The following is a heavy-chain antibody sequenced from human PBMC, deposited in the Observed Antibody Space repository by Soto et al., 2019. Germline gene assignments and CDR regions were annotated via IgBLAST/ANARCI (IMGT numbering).Heavy chain of an antibody. J-gene: IGHJ6*03. CDR3: ARDLHNDYYYYYMDV. V-gene: IGHV1-8*01. Sequence: QVQLVQSGAEVKKPGASVKVSCKASGYTFTSYDINWVRQATGQGLEWMGWMNHNSGNTGYAQKFQGRVTMTRNTSISTAYMELSSLRSEDTAVYYCARDLHNDYYYYYMDVWGKGTTVTVSS. CDR1: GYTFTSYD. D-gene: IGHD1-1*01. CDR2: MNHNSGNT.